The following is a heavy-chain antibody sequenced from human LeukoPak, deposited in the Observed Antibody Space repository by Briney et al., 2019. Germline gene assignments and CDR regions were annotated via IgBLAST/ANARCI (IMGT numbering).Heavy chain of an antibody. CDR2: ISAYSGTT. D-gene: IGHD1-7*01. J-gene: IGHJ4*02. CDR1: GYTFTSSG. V-gene: IGHV1-18*01. Sequence: ASVKVTCKASGYTFTSSGINWVRQAPGQGLEWMGWISAYSGTTNYAQKFQGRVTMTTDTSTSTAYMELRGLRSDDTAVYYCARGGSNWNYQYYFDYWGQGTLVTVSS. CDR3: ARGGSNWNYQYYFDY.